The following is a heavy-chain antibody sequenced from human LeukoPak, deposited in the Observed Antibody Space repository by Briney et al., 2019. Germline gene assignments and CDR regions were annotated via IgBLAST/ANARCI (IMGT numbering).Heavy chain of an antibody. CDR3: ARDLRYTNGIDL. CDR2: IKEDGSEK. CDR1: GFTLREDW. V-gene: IGHV3-7*01. D-gene: IGHD5-18*01. Sequence: PGGSLRLSCAPSGFTLREDWMSWVRQAPGKGLEWVANIKEDGSEKYYADSVRGRFTISRDNAENSLYLQMDSLRAEDTAVYYCARDLRYTNGIDLWGQGTLVTVSS. J-gene: IGHJ4*02.